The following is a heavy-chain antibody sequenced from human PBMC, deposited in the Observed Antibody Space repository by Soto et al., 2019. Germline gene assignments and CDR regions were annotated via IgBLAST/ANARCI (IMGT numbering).Heavy chain of an antibody. CDR1: GDSITSNSYF. CDR3: ARHVVPAANYFAY. CDR2: IYYSGST. D-gene: IGHD2-2*01. Sequence: SETLSLTCTVSGDSITSNSYFWAWIRQPPGKGLEWIGYIYYSGSTNYNPSLKSRVTISVDTSKNQFSLKLSSVTVADTAVYYCARHVVPAANYFAYWGQGTLVTVSS. J-gene: IGHJ4*02. V-gene: IGHV4-61*05.